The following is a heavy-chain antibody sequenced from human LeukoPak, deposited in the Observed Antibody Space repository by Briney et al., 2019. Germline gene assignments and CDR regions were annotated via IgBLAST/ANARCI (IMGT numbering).Heavy chain of an antibody. CDR2: IYYSGST. Sequence: SQTLSLTCTVSGGSISSGGYYWSWIRQHPGKGLEWIGYIYYSGSTYYNPSLKSRVTISVDTSKNQFSLKLSSVTAADTAVYYCARGSPYYYDSSGYSNDYFDYWGQGTLVTVSS. V-gene: IGHV4-31*03. D-gene: IGHD3-22*01. CDR1: GGSISSGGYY. CDR3: ARGSPYYYDSSGYSNDYFDY. J-gene: IGHJ4*02.